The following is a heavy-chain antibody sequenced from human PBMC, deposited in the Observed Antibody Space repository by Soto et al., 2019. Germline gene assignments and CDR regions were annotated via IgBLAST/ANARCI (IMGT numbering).Heavy chain of an antibody. CDR2: IIPIFGTA. Sequence: QVQLVQSGAEVKKPGSSVKVSCKASGGTFSSYAISWVRQAPGQGLEWMGGIIPIFGTANYAQKFQGRVTITADESTSTAYMELSSARSEDTAVYYCARTPAEMATISYFDYWGQGTLVTVSS. CDR1: GGTFSSYA. D-gene: IGHD5-12*01. V-gene: IGHV1-69*01. CDR3: ARTPAEMATISYFDY. J-gene: IGHJ4*02.